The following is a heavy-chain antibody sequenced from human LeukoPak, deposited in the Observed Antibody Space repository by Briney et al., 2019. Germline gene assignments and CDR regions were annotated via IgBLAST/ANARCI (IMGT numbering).Heavy chain of an antibody. CDR1: GITFRNYG. CDR2: IWYDGSNK. V-gene: IGHV3-33*02. D-gene: IGHD3-3*01. Sequence: GGSLRLSCAASGITFRNYGMHWVRQAPGKGLEWVAFIWYDGSNKYYADSAKGRFTISRDNSRNTLFLQMNSLRAKDTAVYYCANSPRILWFDPWGQGTLVTVSS. CDR3: ANSPRILWFDP. J-gene: IGHJ5*02.